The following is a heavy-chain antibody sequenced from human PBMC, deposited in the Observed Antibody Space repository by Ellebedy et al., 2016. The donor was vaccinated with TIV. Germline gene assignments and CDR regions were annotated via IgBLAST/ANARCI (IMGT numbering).Heavy chain of an antibody. CDR2: IYYTGAT. Sequence: SETLSLTXTVSGGSISSNTYHWGWIRQPPGKGLEWIGAIYYTGATYYQPSLQSRVTISVDTSKDQFSLILNSVTAADTAVYYCARQGGYCGSGSCYMIYYYYYMDVWGKGTTVTVSS. J-gene: IGHJ6*03. CDR1: GGSISSNTYH. CDR3: ARQGGYCGSGSCYMIYYYYYMDV. D-gene: IGHD2-15*01. V-gene: IGHV4-39*01.